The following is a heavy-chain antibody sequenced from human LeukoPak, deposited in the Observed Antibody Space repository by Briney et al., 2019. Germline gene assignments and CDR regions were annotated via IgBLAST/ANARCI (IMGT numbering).Heavy chain of an antibody. Sequence: SVKVSCKASGGTFSSYAISWVRQAPGQGLEWMGRFIPIFGTANYAQKFQGRVTITTDESTSTAYMELSSLRSEDTAVYYCARDRGFYDSSGYPFDYWGQGTLVTVSS. CDR2: FIPIFGTA. CDR1: GGTFSSYA. CDR3: ARDRGFYDSSGYPFDY. J-gene: IGHJ4*02. V-gene: IGHV1-69*05. D-gene: IGHD3-22*01.